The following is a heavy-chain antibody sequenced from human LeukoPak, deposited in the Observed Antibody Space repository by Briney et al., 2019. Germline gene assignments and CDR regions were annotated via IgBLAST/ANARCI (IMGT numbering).Heavy chain of an antibody. J-gene: IGHJ4*02. D-gene: IGHD2-15*01. V-gene: IGHV4-59*01. Sequence: PSETLSLTCTVSGGSISSYYWSWIRQPPGKGLEWIGYIYYSGSTNYNPSLKSRVTISVDTSKNQFSLKLSSVTAADTAVYYCAGAPVVAAPYFDYWGQGTLVTVSS. CDR3: AGAPVVAAPYFDY. CDR1: GGSISSYY. CDR2: IYYSGST.